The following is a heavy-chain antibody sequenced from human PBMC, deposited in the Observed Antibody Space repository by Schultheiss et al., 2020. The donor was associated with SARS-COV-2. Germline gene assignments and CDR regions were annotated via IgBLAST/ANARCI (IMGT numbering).Heavy chain of an antibody. CDR1: GDSISSGPYY. Sequence: SQTLSLTCTVSGDSISSGPYYWNWIRQPPGKGLEWIGYIYHSGTAYYNPSLKSRVTISVDTSKNQFSLKLSSVTAADTAVYYCARVYCSSTSCLTFFDYWGQGTLVTVSS. J-gene: IGHJ4*02. V-gene: IGHV4-30-4*01. D-gene: IGHD2-2*01. CDR2: IYHSGTA. CDR3: ARVYCSSTSCLTFFDY.